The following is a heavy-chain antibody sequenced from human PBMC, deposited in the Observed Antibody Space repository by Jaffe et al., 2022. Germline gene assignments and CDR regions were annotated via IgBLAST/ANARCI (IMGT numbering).Heavy chain of an antibody. Sequence: EVQLVESGGGLVQPGRSLRLSCTASGFTFGDYAMSWVRQAPGKGLEWVGFIRSKAYGGTTEYAASVKGRFTISRDDSKSIAYLQMNSLKTEDTAVYYCTHSYCGGDCYSQTDYWGQGTLVTVSS. CDR2: IRSKAYGGTT. J-gene: IGHJ4*02. D-gene: IGHD2-21*02. CDR3: THSYCGGDCYSQTDY. CDR1: GFTFGDYA. V-gene: IGHV3-49*04.